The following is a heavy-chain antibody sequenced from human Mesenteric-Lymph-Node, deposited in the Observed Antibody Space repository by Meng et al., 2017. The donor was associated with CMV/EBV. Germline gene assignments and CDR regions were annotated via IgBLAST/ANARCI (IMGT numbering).Heavy chain of an antibody. Sequence: YTFTGYYMHWVRQAPGQGLEWMGRINPNSGGTNYAQKFQGRVIMTRDTSISTAYMELSRLRSDDTAVYYCARVRTYSSSWWSPELDYWGQGTLVTVSS. D-gene: IGHD6-13*01. V-gene: IGHV1-2*06. J-gene: IGHJ4*02. CDR2: INPNSGGT. CDR1: YTFTGYY. CDR3: ARVRTYSSSWWSPELDY.